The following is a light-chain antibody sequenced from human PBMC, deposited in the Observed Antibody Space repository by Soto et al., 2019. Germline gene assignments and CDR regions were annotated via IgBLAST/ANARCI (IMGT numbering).Light chain of an antibody. V-gene: IGLV1-44*01. CDR2: SNN. J-gene: IGLJ1*01. CDR3: AAWDDSLNGYV. CDR1: RSNIGSNT. Sequence: QSVLTQPPSAPGTPGQRVTISCSGSRSNIGSNTVNWYQQLPGTAPKLLIYSNNQRPSGVPDRFSGSKSGTSASLAISGLQSEDEADYYCAAWDDSLNGYVFGTGTKVTVL.